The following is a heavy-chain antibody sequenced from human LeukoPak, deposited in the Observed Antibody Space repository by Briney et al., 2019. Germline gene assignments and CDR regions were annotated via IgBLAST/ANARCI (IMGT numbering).Heavy chain of an antibody. CDR1: GYSFTSYW. CDR3: ARRSGLFGVGVNDAFDI. Sequence: GESLKISCKGSGYSFTSYWIGWVRQMPGKGLEWMGIIHPGDSETRYSPSFQGQVTISADKSISTAYLQWSSLKASDTAMYYCARRSGLFGVGVNDAFDIWGQGALVTVSS. V-gene: IGHV5-51*01. D-gene: IGHD3-3*01. J-gene: IGHJ3*02. CDR2: IHPGDSET.